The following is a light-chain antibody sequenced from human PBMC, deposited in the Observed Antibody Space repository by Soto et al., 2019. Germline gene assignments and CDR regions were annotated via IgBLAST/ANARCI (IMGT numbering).Light chain of an antibody. CDR3: QQYNQWPHP. CDR2: DAS. V-gene: IGKV3-15*01. CDR1: QSVSSSY. J-gene: IGKJ4*01. Sequence: EIVLTQSPGTLSLSPGERATLSCRASQSVSSSYLAWYQQIPGQAPRLLFYDASTRATGIPARFSASGSGTEFTLTITSLQSEDFAVYYCQQYNQWPHPFGGGTKVDIK.